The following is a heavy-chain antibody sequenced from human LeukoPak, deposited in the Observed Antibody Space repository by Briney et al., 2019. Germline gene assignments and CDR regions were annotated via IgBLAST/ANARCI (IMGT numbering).Heavy chain of an antibody. J-gene: IGHJ4*02. CDR3: ARLGDSSGYYGFDY. D-gene: IGHD3-22*01. Sequence: SETLSLTCTVSGGSISSYYWSWIRQPPGKGLEWIGYIYYSGSANYNPSLKSRDTISVDTSKNQFSLKLSSVTAADTAVYYCARLGDSSGYYGFDYWGQGTLVTVSP. CDR1: GGSISSYY. CDR2: IYYSGSA. V-gene: IGHV4-59*01.